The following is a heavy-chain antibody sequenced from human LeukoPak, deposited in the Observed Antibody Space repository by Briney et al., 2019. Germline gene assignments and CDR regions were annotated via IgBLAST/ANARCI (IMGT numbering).Heavy chain of an antibody. J-gene: IGHJ4*02. D-gene: IGHD3-16*01. Sequence: GGSLRLSCAASGFTFSSYWMHWVRQAPGKGLVWVSRTNNDGSVTNYADSVKGRFTISGDNAKNTLYLQMNSLRAEDTAVYYCARDPSSFGGYFDYWGQGTLVSVSS. V-gene: IGHV3-74*01. CDR1: GFTFSSYW. CDR2: TNNDGSVT. CDR3: ARDPSSFGGYFDY.